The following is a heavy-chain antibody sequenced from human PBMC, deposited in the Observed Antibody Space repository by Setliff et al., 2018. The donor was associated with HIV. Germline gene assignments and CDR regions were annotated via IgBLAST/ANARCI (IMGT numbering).Heavy chain of an antibody. V-gene: IGHV1-18*01. CDR2: ISAYNGNT. CDR1: GYTFTSYG. Sequence: ASVKVSCKASGYTFTSYGISWVRQAPGQGLEWMGWISAYNGNTNYAQKLQGRVTMTTDTSTSTAYMELRSLRSDDTAVYYCARYCSGGSRPGRFDPWGQGTLVTVSS. J-gene: IGHJ5*02. D-gene: IGHD2-15*01. CDR3: ARYCSGGSRPGRFDP.